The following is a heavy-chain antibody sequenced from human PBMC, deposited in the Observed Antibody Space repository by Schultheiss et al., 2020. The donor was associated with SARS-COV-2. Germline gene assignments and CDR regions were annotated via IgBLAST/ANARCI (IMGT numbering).Heavy chain of an antibody. D-gene: IGHD2-21*02. V-gene: IGHV3-30-3*01. CDR3: VRGPKRGDYYFDY. J-gene: IGHJ4*02. CDR1: GFTFSSYW. Sequence: GESLKISCAASGFTFSSYWMHWVRQAPGKGLVWVAVISYDGTNIFYADSVKGRFTISRDNSKNTLSLQMNSLRPEDTAMYYCVRGPKRGDYYFDYWGQGTLVTVSS. CDR2: ISYDGTNI.